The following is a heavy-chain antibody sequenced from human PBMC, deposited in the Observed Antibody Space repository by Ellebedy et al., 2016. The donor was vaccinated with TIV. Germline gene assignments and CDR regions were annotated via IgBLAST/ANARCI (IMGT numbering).Heavy chain of an antibody. V-gene: IGHV3-23*01. CDR3: VKDIRPATTVTYREIFDY. J-gene: IGHJ4*02. CDR1: GFTFSNYA. D-gene: IGHD4-17*01. CDR2: IAGRGDNR. Sequence: PGGSLRLSCAASGFTFSNYAMSWIRQAPGKGLEWVSGIAGRGDNRYYTESVRGRFTISRDNSKNTLHLQMESLRAEDTAVYYCVKDIRPATTVTYREIFDYWGQGTLVTVSS.